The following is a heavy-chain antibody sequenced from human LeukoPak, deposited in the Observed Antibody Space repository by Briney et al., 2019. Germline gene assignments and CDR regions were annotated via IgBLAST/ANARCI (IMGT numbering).Heavy chain of an antibody. D-gene: IGHD6-19*01. J-gene: IGHJ5*02. CDR1: GYTFTSYA. CDR3: ARDYGAVAGIVWFDP. V-gene: IGHV1-3*01. Sequence: ASVKVSCKASGYTFTSYAMHWVRQAPGQRLEWMGWINAGNGNTKYSQKFQGRVTITRDTSASTAYMELSSLRSEDTAVYYCARDYGAVAGIVWFDPWGQGTLVTVSS. CDR2: INAGNGNT.